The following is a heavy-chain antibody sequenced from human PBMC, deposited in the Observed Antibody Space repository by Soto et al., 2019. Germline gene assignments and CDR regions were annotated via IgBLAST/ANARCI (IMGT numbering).Heavy chain of an antibody. CDR1: GFTFSSYW. D-gene: IGHD2-2*01. CDR3: AREGSCSSTSCYEGWFDP. Sequence: GESLKISCAASGFTFSSYWMSWVRQAPGKGLEWVANIKQDGSEKYYVDSVKGRFTISRDNAKNSLYLQMNSLRAEDTAVYYCAREGSCSSTSCYEGWFDPWGQGTLVTVSS. V-gene: IGHV3-7*01. CDR2: IKQDGSEK. J-gene: IGHJ5*02.